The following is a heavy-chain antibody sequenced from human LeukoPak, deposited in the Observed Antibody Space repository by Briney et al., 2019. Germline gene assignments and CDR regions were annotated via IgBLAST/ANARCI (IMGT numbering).Heavy chain of an antibody. J-gene: IGHJ5*02. Sequence: SVKVSCKASGGTFSSYAISWVRQAPGQGLEWMGGIIPIFGTANYAQKFQGRVTITADESTSTAYMELSSLRSEDTAVYYCAPYGSGEKNWFDPWGQGTLVTVSS. CDR2: IIPIFGTA. CDR3: APYGSGEKNWFDP. CDR1: GGTFSSYA. V-gene: IGHV1-69*13. D-gene: IGHD3-10*01.